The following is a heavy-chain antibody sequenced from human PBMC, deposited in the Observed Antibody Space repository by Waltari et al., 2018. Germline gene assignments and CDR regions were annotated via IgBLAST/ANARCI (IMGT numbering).Heavy chain of an antibody. Sequence: QLQLQESGPGLVKPSETLSLTCTVSGGSISSSSYYWGWIHQPPGKGLEWIGSIYYRGSTYYNPSLKSRVTISVDTSKNQFSLKLSSVTAADTAVYYCARLTPVVPAAMRYFDYWGQGTLVTVSS. V-gene: IGHV4-39*01. J-gene: IGHJ4*02. D-gene: IGHD2-2*01. CDR1: GGSISSSSYY. CDR2: IYYRGST. CDR3: ARLTPVVPAAMRYFDY.